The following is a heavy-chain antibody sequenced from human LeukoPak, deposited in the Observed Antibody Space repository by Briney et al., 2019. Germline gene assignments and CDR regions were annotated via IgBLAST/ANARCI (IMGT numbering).Heavy chain of an antibody. J-gene: IGHJ4*02. D-gene: IGHD2-2*01. V-gene: IGHV1-8*01. CDR1: GYTFTSYD. CDR2: MNPNSGNT. Sequence: ASVKVSCKASGYTFTSYDINWVRQATGQGLEWMGWMNPNSGNTGYAQKFQDRVTMTRNTSISTAYMELSSLRSEDTAVYYCARGKYQLLLSVSSHFDYWGQGTLVTVSS. CDR3: ARGKYQLLLSVSSHFDY.